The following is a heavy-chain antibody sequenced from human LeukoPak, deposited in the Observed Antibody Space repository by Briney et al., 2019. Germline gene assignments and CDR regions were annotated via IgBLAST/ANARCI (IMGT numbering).Heavy chain of an antibody. CDR3: ARGIYSSGWYVLEY. CDR1: GYTFTSYD. Sequence: ASVKVSCKASGYTFTSYDINWVRQAPGQGLEWMGWISAYNGNTNYAQKLQGRVTMTTDTSTSTAYMELRSLRSDDTAVYYCARGIYSSGWYVLEYWGQGTLVTVSS. CDR2: ISAYNGNT. J-gene: IGHJ4*02. D-gene: IGHD6-19*01. V-gene: IGHV1-18*01.